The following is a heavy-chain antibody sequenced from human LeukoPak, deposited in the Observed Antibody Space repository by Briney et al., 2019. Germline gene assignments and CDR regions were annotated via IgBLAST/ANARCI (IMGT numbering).Heavy chain of an antibody. Sequence: GGSLRPSCAASGFTFNTYSMNWVRQAPGKGLEWVSYISGSSRTMYYADSVKGRFIISRDNAKNSLYLQMNSLRAEDTAMYYCARDLGLYDYGGNIDYWGQGTLVTVSS. D-gene: IGHD4-23*01. CDR1: GFTFNTYS. CDR2: ISGSSRTM. V-gene: IGHV3-48*04. J-gene: IGHJ4*02. CDR3: ARDLGLYDYGGNIDY.